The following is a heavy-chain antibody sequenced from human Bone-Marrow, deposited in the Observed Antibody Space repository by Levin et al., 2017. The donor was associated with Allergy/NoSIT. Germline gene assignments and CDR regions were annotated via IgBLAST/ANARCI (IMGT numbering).Heavy chain of an antibody. Sequence: SGPTLVKPTQTLTLTCTFSGFSISTSGVAVGWIRQPPGKALEWLALIYWDDDERYSPSLRTRLSFTKYSSKNQVVLAMTNMDPADTATYSCARLQQSCSTGTCYSHFDHWGQRTLVTVSS. CDR2: IYWDDDE. CDR1: GFSISTSGVA. J-gene: IGHJ4*02. CDR3: ARLQQSCSTGTCYSHFDH. V-gene: IGHV2-5*02. D-gene: IGHD2-15*01.